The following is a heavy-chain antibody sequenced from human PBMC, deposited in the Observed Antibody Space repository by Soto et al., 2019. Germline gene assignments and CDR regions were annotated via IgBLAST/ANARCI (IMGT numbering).Heavy chain of an antibody. D-gene: IGHD1-1*01. CDR2: ISGSGGGT. CDR1: GFTFSSYA. CDR3: AKFGMATTKRSPPYYIDY. V-gene: IGHV3-23*01. Sequence: GGPLRLSCAASGFTFSSYAMSWVRQAPGKGLEWVSSISGSGGGTYYADSVKGRFTFSRDNSKNTLYLQMNSLRAEDTAVYYCAKFGMATTKRSPPYYIDYWGQGALVTVSS. J-gene: IGHJ4*02.